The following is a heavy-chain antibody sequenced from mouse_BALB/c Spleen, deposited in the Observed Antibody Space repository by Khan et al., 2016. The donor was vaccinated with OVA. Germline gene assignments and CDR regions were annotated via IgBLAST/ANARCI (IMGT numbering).Heavy chain of an antibody. V-gene: IGHV3-2*02. D-gene: IGHD1-2*01. Sequence: EVQLVESGPGLVKPSQSLSLTCNVTGYSITSGYGWNWIRQFPGNKLEWMGYISYSGSTNYTPSLKSRISITRDTSKNQFFLQLNSVTTEDTATYYCARTARIKYWGQGTTLTVSS. CDR3: ARTARIKY. J-gene: IGHJ2*01. CDR2: ISYSGST. CDR1: GYSITSGYG.